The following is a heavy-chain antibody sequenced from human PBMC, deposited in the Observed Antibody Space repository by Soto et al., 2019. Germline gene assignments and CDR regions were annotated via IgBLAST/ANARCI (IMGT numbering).Heavy chain of an antibody. CDR3: ARGHDFSFDY. J-gene: IGHJ4*02. D-gene: IGHD1-1*01. Sequence: GSLRLSCAASGFTFSNYWMSWVRQAPGKGLEWVANIKQDGSEKYYVHSVRGRFTASRDNAQSSQYLQMNTLRAEDTAVYYCARGHDFSFDYWGQGVLVTVSS. CDR2: IKQDGSEK. CDR1: GFTFSNYW. V-gene: IGHV3-7*01.